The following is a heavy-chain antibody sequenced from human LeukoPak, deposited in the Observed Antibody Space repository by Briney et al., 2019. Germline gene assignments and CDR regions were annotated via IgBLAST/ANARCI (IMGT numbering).Heavy chain of an antibody. J-gene: IGHJ3*02. V-gene: IGHV1-2*02. CDR3: ARVSYDFVWGSYRYTRAFDI. Sequence: ASVKVSCXASGYTFTGYYMHWVRQAPGQGLGWMGWINPNSGGTNYAQKFQGRVTMTRDTSISTAYMELSRLRSDDTAVYYCARVSYDFVWGSYRYTRAFDIWGQGTMVTVSS. CDR1: GYTFTGYY. D-gene: IGHD3-16*02. CDR2: INPNSGGT.